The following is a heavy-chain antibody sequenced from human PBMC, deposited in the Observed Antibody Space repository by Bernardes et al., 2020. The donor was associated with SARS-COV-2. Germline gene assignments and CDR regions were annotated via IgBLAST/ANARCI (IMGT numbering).Heavy chain of an antibody. V-gene: IGHV3-33*01. Sequence: GSLRLSCAASGFTFSSYGMHWVRQAPGKGLEWVAVIWYDGSNKYYADSVKGRFTISRDNSKNTLYLQMNSLRAEDTAVYYCARDGDSYYYDSSGFYWGQGTLVTVSS. CDR3: ARDGDSYYYDSSGFY. J-gene: IGHJ4*02. D-gene: IGHD3-22*01. CDR1: GFTFSSYG. CDR2: IWYDGSNK.